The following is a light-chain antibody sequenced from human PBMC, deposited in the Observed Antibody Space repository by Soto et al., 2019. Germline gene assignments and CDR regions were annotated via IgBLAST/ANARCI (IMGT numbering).Light chain of an antibody. CDR1: QSVSSN. V-gene: IGKV3-15*01. CDR2: GTS. J-gene: IGKJ1*01. Sequence: MTQSPSRLPISQAARATLSCRASQSVSSNLAWYQHKPGQAPRLLIYGTSTRATGIPARFSGSGSGTDFTLTISSLEPEDFAVYYCQQYGSSPWTFGQGTRLDIK. CDR3: QQYGSSPWT.